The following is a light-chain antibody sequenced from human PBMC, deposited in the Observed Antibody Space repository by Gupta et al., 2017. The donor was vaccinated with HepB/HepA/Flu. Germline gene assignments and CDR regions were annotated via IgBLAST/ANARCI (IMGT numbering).Light chain of an antibody. CDR1: TLGSKS. CDR2: YDN. Sequence: SYVLTQPPSVSVAPGKTARITCGGNTLGSKSVHWYQQTPDQAPVLVIYYDNDRPSGITGRSSGSNSETTATVTTSRVAAGEEAVYYCQEWESSSDNRGVFGGGTKLTVL. J-gene: IGLJ3*02. V-gene: IGLV3-21*01. CDR3: QEWESSSDNRGV.